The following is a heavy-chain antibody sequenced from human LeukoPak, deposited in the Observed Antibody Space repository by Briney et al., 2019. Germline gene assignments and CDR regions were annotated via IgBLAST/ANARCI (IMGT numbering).Heavy chain of an antibody. CDR2: INHSGST. V-gene: IGHV4-34*01. Sequence: PSETLSLTCAVYGGSFSGYYWSWIRQPPGKGLEWIGEINHSGSTNYNPSLKSRVTISVDTSKNQFSLKLSSVTAADTAVYYCARATTYYDFWSGYYIHLVNWFDPWGQGTLVTVSS. CDR3: ARATTYYDFWSGYYIHLVNWFDP. D-gene: IGHD3-3*01. CDR1: GGSFSGYY. J-gene: IGHJ5*02.